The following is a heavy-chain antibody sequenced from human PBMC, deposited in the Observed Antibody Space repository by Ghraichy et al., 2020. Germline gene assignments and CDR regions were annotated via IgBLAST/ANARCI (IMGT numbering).Heavy chain of an antibody. V-gene: IGHV3-23*01. CDR3: AKDPTLGGTVNWFDP. J-gene: IGHJ5*02. CDR2: ISGSGGTT. Sequence: GGSLRLSCAASGFTFSNYAMTWVRQAPGKGLEWVSAISGSGGTTYYVDSVKSRFTISRDNSKNTLYLQMDSLRVEDTAVYYCAKDPTLGGTVNWFDPWGQGTLVTVSS. D-gene: IGHD1-14*01. CDR1: GFTFSNYA.